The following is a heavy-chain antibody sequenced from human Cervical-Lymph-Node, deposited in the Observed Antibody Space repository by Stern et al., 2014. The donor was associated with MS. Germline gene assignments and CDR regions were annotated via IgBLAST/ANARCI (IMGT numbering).Heavy chain of an antibody. J-gene: IGHJ6*02. CDR3: ARERHSMDV. CDR1: GYSFTAYY. Sequence: VQLEESGAEVKKPGASVKVSCTASGYSFTAYYMHWVRQAPGQGLEWMGWIDPNSGGTKSAQNFQGRVTMTRDTSISTFYMELSGLTSDDTAVFYCARERHSMDVWGQGTTVTVSS. V-gene: IGHV1-2*02. CDR2: IDPNSGGT.